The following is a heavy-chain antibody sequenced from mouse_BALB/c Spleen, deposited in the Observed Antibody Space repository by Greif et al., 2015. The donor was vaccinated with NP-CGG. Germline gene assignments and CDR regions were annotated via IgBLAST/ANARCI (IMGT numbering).Heavy chain of an antibody. Sequence: EVQGVESGGGLVQPGGSLKLSCAASGFTFSSYTMSWVRQTPEKRLEWVAYISNGGGSTYYPDTVKGRFTISRDNAKNTLHLQMSSPKSEDTAMYYCASGSFAYWGQGTLVTVSA. V-gene: IGHV5-12-2*01. D-gene: IGHD1-2*01. CDR1: GFTFSSYT. CDR3: ASGSFAY. J-gene: IGHJ3*01. CDR2: ISNGGGST.